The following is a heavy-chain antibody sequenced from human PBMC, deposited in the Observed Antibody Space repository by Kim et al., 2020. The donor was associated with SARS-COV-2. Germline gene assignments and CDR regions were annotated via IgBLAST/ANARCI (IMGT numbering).Heavy chain of an antibody. CDR2: ISSSSSYI. V-gene: IGHV3-21*01. CDR1: GFTFSSYS. J-gene: IGHJ6*02. Sequence: GGSLRLSCAASGFTFSSYSMNWVRQAPGKGLEWVSSISSSSSYIYYADSVKGRFTISRDNAKNSLYLQMNSLRAEDTAVYYCAGGYGSGSYQYYYYYGMDVWGQGTTVTVSS. CDR3: AGGYGSGSYQYYYYYGMDV. D-gene: IGHD3-10*01.